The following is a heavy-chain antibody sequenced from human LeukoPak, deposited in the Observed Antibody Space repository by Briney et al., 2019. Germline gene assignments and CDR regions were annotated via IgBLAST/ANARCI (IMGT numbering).Heavy chain of an antibody. J-gene: IGHJ6*04. D-gene: IGHD3-16*01. CDR1: GFTFSSSW. CDR3: ARDPGYESWSPFWGGMDV. Sequence: GGSLRLSCAASGFTFSSSWMHWVRQAPGKGLVWVSRIARDGSSTTYADSVKGRFTTSRDNAKNTLYLQMDSLRDDDTAVYYCARDPGYESWSPFWGGMDVWGNGTTVIVSS. CDR2: IARDGSST. V-gene: IGHV3-74*01.